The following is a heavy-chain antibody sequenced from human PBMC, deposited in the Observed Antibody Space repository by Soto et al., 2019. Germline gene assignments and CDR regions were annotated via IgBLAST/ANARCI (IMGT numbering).Heavy chain of an antibody. V-gene: IGHV3-7*01. CDR1: GFMFSAYW. D-gene: IGHD2-21*01. J-gene: IGHJ4*02. CDR3: VREDCPRFDS. CDR2: ISGGASDK. Sequence: EVQLVESGGRLVQPGGSLRLSCAASGFMFSAYWMSWVRQDPGKGLEWVATISGGASDKFYVDSVKGRFTLSRDDSKNTLSLQMNSLRDEDTAVYYSVREDCPRFDSWGQGTLVTVSS.